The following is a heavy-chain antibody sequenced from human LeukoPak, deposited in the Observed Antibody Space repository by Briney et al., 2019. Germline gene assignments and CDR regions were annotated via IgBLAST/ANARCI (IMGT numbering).Heavy chain of an antibody. CDR1: GGSFSGYY. D-gene: IGHD6-19*01. CDR3: ARVSVAGHDY. Sequence: SEALSLTYAVYGGSFSGYYWSWIRQPPGRGLEWIGEINHSGSTNYNPSLKSRVTISVDTSKNQFSLKLSSVTAADTAVYYCARVSVAGHDYWGQGTLVTVSS. J-gene: IGHJ4*02. V-gene: IGHV4-34*01. CDR2: INHSGST.